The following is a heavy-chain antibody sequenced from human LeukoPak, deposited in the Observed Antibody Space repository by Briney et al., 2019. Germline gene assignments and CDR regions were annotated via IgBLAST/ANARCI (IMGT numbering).Heavy chain of an antibody. CDR3: ARHWRPYSGSSWTYNFYGMDV. Sequence: KPSETLSLTCTVSGGSIIISDYYWGWIRQPPGKGLEWIGIIYYSGITHYNPSLESRVTVSVDTSKNQFSLTLSSVTAADTAVYYCARHWRPYSGSSWTYNFYGMDVWGQGTTVTVSS. CDR1: GGSIIISDYY. V-gene: IGHV4-39*01. J-gene: IGHJ6*02. CDR2: IYYSGIT. D-gene: IGHD6-6*01.